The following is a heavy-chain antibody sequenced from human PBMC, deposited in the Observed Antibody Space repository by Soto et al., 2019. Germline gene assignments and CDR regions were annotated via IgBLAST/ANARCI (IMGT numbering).Heavy chain of an antibody. D-gene: IGHD3-10*01. V-gene: IGHV1-18*01. Sequence: ASVKVSGTASGYTFTSYGISCVRQAPGQGLEWMGWISAYNGNTNYAQKLQGRVTMTTDTSTSTAYMELRSLRSDDTAVYYCARDEVYYGSGFDYWGQGTLVTVSS. CDR1: GYTFTSYG. CDR3: ARDEVYYGSGFDY. CDR2: ISAYNGNT. J-gene: IGHJ4*02.